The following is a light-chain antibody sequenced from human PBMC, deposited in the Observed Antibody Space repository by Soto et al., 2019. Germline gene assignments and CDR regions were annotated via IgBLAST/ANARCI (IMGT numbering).Light chain of an antibody. CDR2: DNN. CDR3: GTWDSSLSGVV. Sequence: QSVLTQPPSGSAAPGQKVTLSCSGSSSNIGNNYVSWYQQLPGTAPKLLIYDNNKRPSGIPDRFSGSKSGTSATLGITGLQTGDEAEYYCGTWDSSLSGVVFGGGTKLTVL. V-gene: IGLV1-51*01. J-gene: IGLJ2*01. CDR1: SSNIGNNY.